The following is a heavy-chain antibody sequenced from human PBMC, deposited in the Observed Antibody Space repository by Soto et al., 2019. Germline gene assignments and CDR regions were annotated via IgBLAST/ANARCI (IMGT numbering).Heavy chain of an antibody. D-gene: IGHD6-19*01. CDR3: AKETSYGSGWYSKFQH. Sequence: GGSLRLSCGASGFSFSNYGMNWVRQAPGKGLEWVAVISYDGSQKDYVDSVKGRFTISRDNSKNTLFLQMNGLRADDTAVYYCAKETSYGSGWYSKFQHWGQGTLVTVSS. J-gene: IGHJ1*01. V-gene: IGHV3-30*18. CDR2: ISYDGSQK. CDR1: GFSFSNYG.